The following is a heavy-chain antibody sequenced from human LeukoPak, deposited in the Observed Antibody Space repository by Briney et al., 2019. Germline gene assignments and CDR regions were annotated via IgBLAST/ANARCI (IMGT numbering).Heavy chain of an antibody. V-gene: IGHV4-34*01. D-gene: IGHD4-11*01. CDR2: INHSGST. CDR1: GGSISSYY. J-gene: IGHJ6*02. Sequence: SETLSLTCTVSGGSISSYYWSWIRQPPGKGLEWIGEINHSGSTNYNPSLKSRVTISVDTPKNQFSLKLSSVTAADTAVYYCARLGYSNSLYYYYGMDVWGQGTTVTVSS. CDR3: ARLGYSNSLYYYYGMDV.